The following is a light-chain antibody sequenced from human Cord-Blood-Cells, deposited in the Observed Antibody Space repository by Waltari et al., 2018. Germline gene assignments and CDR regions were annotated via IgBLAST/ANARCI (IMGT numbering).Light chain of an antibody. CDR3: QQSYSTPYT. J-gene: IGKJ2*01. Sequence: DIQMTHSPSSLSASVGDRVTITCRASQSINSYLNWYQQKPGKAPKLLIYAASSLQSGVPSRFSGSGSGTDFTLTISSLQPEDFATYYCQQSYSTPYTFGQGTKLEIK. V-gene: IGKV1-39*01. CDR1: QSINSY. CDR2: AAS.